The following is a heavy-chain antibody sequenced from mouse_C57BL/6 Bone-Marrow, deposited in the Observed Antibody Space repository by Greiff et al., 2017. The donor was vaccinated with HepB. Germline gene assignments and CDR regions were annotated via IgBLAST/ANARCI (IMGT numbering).Heavy chain of an antibody. CDR2: IYPRSGNT. Sequence: QVQLQQSGAELARPGASVKLSCKASGYTFTSYGISWVKQRTGQGLEWIGEIYPRSGNTYYNEKFKGKATLTADKSSSTAYMELRSLTSEDSAVYFCARFYYSNCVFDVWGTGTTVTVSS. D-gene: IGHD2-5*01. CDR3: ARFYYSNCVFDV. CDR1: GYTFTSYG. V-gene: IGHV1-81*01. J-gene: IGHJ1*03.